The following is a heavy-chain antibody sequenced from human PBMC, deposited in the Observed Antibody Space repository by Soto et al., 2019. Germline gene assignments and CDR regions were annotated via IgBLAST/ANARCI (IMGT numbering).Heavy chain of an antibody. CDR1: GGSVSSGGYY. D-gene: IGHD3-10*01. V-gene: IGHV4-31*03. Sequence: TLSLTCTVSGGSVSSGGYYWSWIRQHPRKGLEWIGYIYYSCSTYYNPSLKSRVTISVDTSKNQFSLKLRSVTAADTAVYYCARAVGGSGSYYNTYSYYYGREVWGKGTTVSVSS. CDR3: ARAVGGSGSYYNTYSYYYGREV. J-gene: IGHJ6*04. CDR2: IYYSCST.